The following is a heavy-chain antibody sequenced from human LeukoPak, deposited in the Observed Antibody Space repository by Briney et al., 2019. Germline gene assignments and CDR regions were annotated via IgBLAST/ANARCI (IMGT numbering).Heavy chain of an antibody. CDR1: GGSISTHY. CDR2: IHYSGNT. V-gene: IGHV4-59*11. Sequence: SQTLSLTCTVSGGSISTHYWNWIRQPPGKGLEWVGYIHYSGNTNYNPPLKNRVTISLDTSKNQFSLKLSSVTAADTAVYYCARDQGGDSGIWYDPWGQGTLVTVSS. J-gene: IGHJ5*02. CDR3: ARDQGGDSGIWYDP. D-gene: IGHD4-17*01.